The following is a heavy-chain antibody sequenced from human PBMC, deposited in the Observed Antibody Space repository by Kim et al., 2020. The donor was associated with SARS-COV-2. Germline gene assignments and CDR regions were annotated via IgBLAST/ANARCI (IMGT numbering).Heavy chain of an antibody. CDR3: SRDLTAIVVIPQHSFDI. J-gene: IGHJ3*02. V-gene: IGHV3-49*02. Sequence: VRGRFTISRDDSKSVAYLQMNSLTTEDTAVYYCSRDLTAIVVIPQHSFDIWGQGTMVTVSS. D-gene: IGHD3-22*01.